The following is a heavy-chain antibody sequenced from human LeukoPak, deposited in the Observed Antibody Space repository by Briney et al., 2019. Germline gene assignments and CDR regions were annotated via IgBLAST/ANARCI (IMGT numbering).Heavy chain of an antibody. CDR1: GGSINSGTYY. J-gene: IGHJ4*02. Sequence: SETLSLTCTVSGGSINSGTYYWPWIRQHPGKGLEWIGYIFYSGSAYYNPSLKSRVTMSLDTSKNQFSLNLSSVTAADTAVYYCARADRLPYYFDFWGQGTQVTVSS. CDR2: IFYSGSA. CDR3: ARADRLPYYFDF. V-gene: IGHV4-31*03.